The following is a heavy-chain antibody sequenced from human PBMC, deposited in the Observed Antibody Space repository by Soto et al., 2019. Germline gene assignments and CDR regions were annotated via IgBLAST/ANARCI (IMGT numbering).Heavy chain of an antibody. V-gene: IGHV4-38-2*01. CDR3: ARVSTVTTRSVDY. CDR1: GYSISSGYY. J-gene: IGHJ4*02. D-gene: IGHD4-17*01. Sequence: NPSETLSLTCAVSGYSISSGYYWAWIRQSPGKGLEWIGSMFHSGSTYYNPSLRGRVAVSIDTSKNQVSLTLSSVTAADTAVYFCARVSTVTTRSVDYWGQGTPVTVSS. CDR2: MFHSGST.